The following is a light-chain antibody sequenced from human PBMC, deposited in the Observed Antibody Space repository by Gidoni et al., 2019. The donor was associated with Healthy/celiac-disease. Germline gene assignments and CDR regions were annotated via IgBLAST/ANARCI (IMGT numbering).Light chain of an antibody. CDR1: QSISSY. J-gene: IGKJ2*01. V-gene: IGKV1-39*01. CDR2: AAS. CDR3: QQSYSTPYT. Sequence: ITCRASQSISSYLNWYQQKPGKAPKLLIYAASSLQSGVPSRFSGSGSGTEFTLTISSLQPEDFATYYCQQSYSTPYTFGQGTKLEIK.